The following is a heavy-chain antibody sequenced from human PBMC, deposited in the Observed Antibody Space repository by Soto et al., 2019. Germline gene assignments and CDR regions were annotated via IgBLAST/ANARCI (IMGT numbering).Heavy chain of an antibody. V-gene: IGHV3-73*02. CDR3: ARDKGAYYSHLVY. J-gene: IGHJ4*02. CDR1: GFTFSGSS. D-gene: IGHD3-22*01. CDR2: IRNKANSYAT. Sequence: EVQLVESGGGLVQPGGSLKLSCAASGFTFSGSSVHWVRQASGKGLEWVGRIRNKANSYATAYAASVRGRFTISRDDSKNTAFLQMNSLNTEDTAVYYCARDKGAYYSHLVYWGQGTLVTVSS.